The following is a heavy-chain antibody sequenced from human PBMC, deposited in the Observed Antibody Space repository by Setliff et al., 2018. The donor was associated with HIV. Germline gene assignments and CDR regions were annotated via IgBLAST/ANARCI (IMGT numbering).Heavy chain of an antibody. Sequence: ASVKVSCKASGGTYSNYGMSWVRQAPGQGLEWMGGIIPISGAANYAQKFQGRVTITTDESTSTAYMELSGLRSEDTAVYYCARDFGGYCSSMSCPGLFDPWGQGTLVTVSS. CDR1: GGTYSNYG. CDR2: IIPISGAA. V-gene: IGHV1-69*05. J-gene: IGHJ5*02. D-gene: IGHD2-2*01. CDR3: ARDFGGYCSSMSCPGLFDP.